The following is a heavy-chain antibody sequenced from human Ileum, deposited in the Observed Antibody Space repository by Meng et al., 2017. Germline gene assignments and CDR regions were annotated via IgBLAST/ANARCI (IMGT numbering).Heavy chain of an antibody. D-gene: IGHD6-13*01. CDR2: INPKSGIR. Sequence: QVQLVQSGAEVKKPGASVKVSCKTSGYTFTDYYIKWLRQAPGQGLEWIGRINPKSGIRHYAQKFQGRVTMTSDTSTSTAYMEVSGLTSDDTAVYYCSGASSSSYLGYWGQGTLVTVSS. V-gene: IGHV1-2*06. J-gene: IGHJ4*02. CDR3: SGASSSSYLGY. CDR1: GYTFTDYY.